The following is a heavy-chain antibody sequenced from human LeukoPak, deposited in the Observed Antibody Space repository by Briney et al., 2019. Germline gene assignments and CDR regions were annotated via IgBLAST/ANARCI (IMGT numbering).Heavy chain of an antibody. CDR3: ARVHYNTAMVDIDY. CDR1: GFTVSSDY. D-gene: IGHD5-18*01. Sequence: GGSLRLSCAASGFTVSSDYVTWVRQAPGKGLEWVSIIYSGGSTYYADSVKGRFTISRDNSKNTLYLQMNSLRAEDTAVYYCARVHYNTAMVDIDYWGQGTLVTVSS. CDR2: IYSGGST. V-gene: IGHV3-53*01. J-gene: IGHJ4*02.